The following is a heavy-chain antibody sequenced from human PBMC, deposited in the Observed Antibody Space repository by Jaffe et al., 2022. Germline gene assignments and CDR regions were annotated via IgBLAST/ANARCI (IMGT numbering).Heavy chain of an antibody. CDR1: GFTFSSYW. CDR3: ARDHTQKLLWFREGPFDY. V-gene: IGHV3-7*01. D-gene: IGHD3-10*01. Sequence: EVQLVESGGGLVQPGGSLRLSCAASGFTFSSYWMSWVRQAPGKGLEWVANIKQDGSEKYYVDSVKGRFTISRDNAKNSLYLQMNSLRAEDTAVYYCARDHTQKLLWFREGPFDYWGQGTLVTVSS. J-gene: IGHJ4*02. CDR2: IKQDGSEK.